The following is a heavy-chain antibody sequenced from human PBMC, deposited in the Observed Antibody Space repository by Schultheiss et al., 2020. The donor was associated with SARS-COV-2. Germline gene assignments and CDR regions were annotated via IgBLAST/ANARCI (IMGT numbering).Heavy chain of an antibody. V-gene: IGHV3-23*01. D-gene: IGHD2/OR15-2a*01. CDR1: GFTFSSYA. J-gene: IGHJ4*02. CDR3: AREEYPREFDY. CDR2: ISGSGGST. Sequence: GESLKISCAASGFTFSSYAMSWVRQAPGKGLEWVSAISGSGGSTYYADSVKGRFTISRHNSKNTLYLQMNSLRAEDTAVYYCAREEYPREFDYWGQGTLVTVSS.